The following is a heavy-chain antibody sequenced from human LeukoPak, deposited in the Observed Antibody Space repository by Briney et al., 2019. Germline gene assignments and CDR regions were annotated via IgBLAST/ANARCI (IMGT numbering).Heavy chain of an antibody. CDR2: IYSSGNT. V-gene: IGHV4-4*07. CDR1: GGSISGYY. J-gene: IGHJ6*02. Sequence: PSETLSLTCVVSGGSISGYYWNWIRQSAGKGLEWIGRIYSSGNTNYNPSLKSRVTISVDTSKNQFSLKLSSVTAADTAVYYCARDYYDFWSGSGYYYGMDVWSQGTTVTVSS. D-gene: IGHD3-3*01. CDR3: ARDYYDFWSGSGYYYGMDV.